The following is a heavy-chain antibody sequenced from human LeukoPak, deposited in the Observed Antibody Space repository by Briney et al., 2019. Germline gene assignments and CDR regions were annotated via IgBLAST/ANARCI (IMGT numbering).Heavy chain of an antibody. CDR1: GGSFSGYY. CDR2: INHSGST. V-gene: IGHV4-34*01. CDR3: ASRYCSGGSCYSGTNNWFDP. J-gene: IGHJ5*02. D-gene: IGHD2-15*01. Sequence: SETLSLTCAVYGGSFSGYYWSWIRQPPGKGLEWIGEINHSGSTNYNPSLKSRVTISVDTSKNQFSLKLSSVTAADTAVYYCASRYCSGGSCYSGTNNWFDPWGQGTLVTVSS.